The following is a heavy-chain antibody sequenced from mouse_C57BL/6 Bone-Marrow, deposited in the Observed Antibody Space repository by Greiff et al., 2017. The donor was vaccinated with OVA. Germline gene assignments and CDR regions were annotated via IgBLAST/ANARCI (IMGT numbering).Heavy chain of an antibody. J-gene: IGHJ3*01. D-gene: IGHD1-1*01. CDR3: ARDRSYYGSSCEFAY. Sequence: EVKLQESGPGLVKPSQSLSLTCSVTGYSITSGYYWNWIRQFPGNKLEWMGYISYDGSNNYNPSLKNRISITRDTSKNQFFLKLNSVTTEDTATYYGARDRSYYGSSCEFAYWGQGTLVTVSA. CDR2: ISYDGSN. CDR1: GYSITSGYY. V-gene: IGHV3-6*01.